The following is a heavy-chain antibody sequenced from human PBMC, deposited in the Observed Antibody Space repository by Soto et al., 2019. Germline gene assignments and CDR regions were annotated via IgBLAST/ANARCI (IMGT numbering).Heavy chain of an antibody. CDR2: IIPISGTA. CDR1: GGTFTSYA. CDR3: ARARSTRPYYYYGMDV. D-gene: IGHD6-6*01. J-gene: IGHJ6*02. V-gene: IGHV1-69*13. Sequence: ASVKVSCKASGGTFTSYAISWVRQAPGQGLEWMGGIIPISGTANYAQKFQGRVTITADESTSTAYMELSSLRSEDTAVYYCARARSTRPYYYYGMDVWGQGTTVTVSS.